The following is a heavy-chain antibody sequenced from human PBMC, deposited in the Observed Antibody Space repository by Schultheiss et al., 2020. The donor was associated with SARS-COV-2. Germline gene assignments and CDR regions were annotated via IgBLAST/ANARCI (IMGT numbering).Heavy chain of an antibody. V-gene: IGHV3-43*01. CDR2: ISWDGGST. Sequence: GGSLRLSCAASGFTFDDYTMHWVRQAPGKGLEWVSLISWDGGSTYYADSVKARFIISRDNSKNTLHLQVDSLRAEDTAIYYCAKDGSGTTLYYYYMDAWGKGTTVTVSS. D-gene: IGHD2/OR15-2a*01. CDR3: AKDGSGTTLYYYYMDA. J-gene: IGHJ6*03. CDR1: GFTFDDYT.